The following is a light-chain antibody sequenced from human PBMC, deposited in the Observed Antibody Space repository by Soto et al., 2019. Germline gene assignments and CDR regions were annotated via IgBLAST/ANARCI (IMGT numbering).Light chain of an antibody. CDR1: NSNIGSNT. CDR3: AAWDDSLNGLV. V-gene: IGLV1-44*01. CDR2: SNN. Sequence: QSVLTQPPSASGTPGQRVTISCSGSNSNIGSNTVNWYQQLPGTAPNLLIYSNNQRPSGVPDRFSGSKSGTSASLAISGLQSEDETDYYCAAWDDSLNGLVFGGGTKVTVL. J-gene: IGLJ2*01.